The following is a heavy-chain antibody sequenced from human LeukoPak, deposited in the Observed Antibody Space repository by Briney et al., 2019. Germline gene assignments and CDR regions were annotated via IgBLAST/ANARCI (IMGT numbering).Heavy chain of an antibody. CDR3: ARVDVIAVAGSTDFDY. Sequence: ASVKVSCKASGYTFTSYGISWVRQAPGQGLERMGWISAYNGNTNYAQKLQGRVTMTTDTSTSTAYMELGSLRSDDTAVYYCARVDVIAVAGSTDFDYWGQGTLVTVSS. V-gene: IGHV1-18*01. J-gene: IGHJ4*02. CDR2: ISAYNGNT. CDR1: GYTFTSYG. D-gene: IGHD6-19*01.